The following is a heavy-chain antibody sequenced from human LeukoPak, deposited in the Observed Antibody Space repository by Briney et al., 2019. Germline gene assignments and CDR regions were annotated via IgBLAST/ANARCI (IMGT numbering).Heavy chain of an antibody. D-gene: IGHD3-22*01. CDR1: GYTFTGYY. Sequence: ASVKVSCKASGYTFTGYYMHWVRQAPGQGLEWMGWINPNSGGTDYAQKFQGRVTMTRDTSISTAHMELSSLRSEDTAVYYCATLDSSGYTLAYWGQGTLVTVSS. V-gene: IGHV1-2*02. J-gene: IGHJ4*02. CDR2: INPNSGGT. CDR3: ATLDSSGYTLAY.